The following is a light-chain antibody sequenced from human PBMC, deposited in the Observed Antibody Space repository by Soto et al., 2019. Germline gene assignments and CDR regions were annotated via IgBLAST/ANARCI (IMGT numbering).Light chain of an antibody. V-gene: IGLV2-14*01. CDR3: SSYTSSSTLYV. Sequence: QPPMRQPCSLCGSPGQWIHMSCTGTISDVGAYNYDCWYQQHPGKAPKLMIYEVSNRPSGVSNRFSGSKSGNTASLTISGLQTEDEADYYCSSYTSSSTLYVVGTGTKVTVL. CDR2: EVS. J-gene: IGLJ1*01. CDR1: ISDVGAYNY.